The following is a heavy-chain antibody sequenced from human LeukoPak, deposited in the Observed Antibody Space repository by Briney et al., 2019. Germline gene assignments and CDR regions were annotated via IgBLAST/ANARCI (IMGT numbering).Heavy chain of an antibody. CDR3: ARWVVAVPAAPPFDY. CDR1: GFTFSDYY. D-gene: IGHD2-2*01. Sequence: PGGSLRLSCAASGFTFSDYYMSWIRQAPGKGLEWVSYISSSGSTIYYADSVKGRFTISSDNAKNSLYLQMNSLRAEDTAVYYCARWVVAVPAAPPFDYWGQGTLVTVSS. CDR2: ISSSGSTI. V-gene: IGHV3-11*01. J-gene: IGHJ4*02.